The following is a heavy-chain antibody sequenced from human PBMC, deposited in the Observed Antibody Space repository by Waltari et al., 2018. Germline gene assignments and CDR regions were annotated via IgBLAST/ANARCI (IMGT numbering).Heavy chain of an antibody. V-gene: IGHV5-51*01. D-gene: IGHD1-26*01. CDR2: IDTSDADT. CDR3: ARRIVGAPGADY. Sequence: EVQLVQSGAEVKKPGESLKISCKGSGYSFTSYWIGWVRQMPGKGLEWMGIIDTSDADTGYSPSFQGQVTISADKSISPAYLQWSSLKGSDTAMYYWARRIVGAPGADYWGQGTLVTVSS. J-gene: IGHJ4*02. CDR1: GYSFTSYW.